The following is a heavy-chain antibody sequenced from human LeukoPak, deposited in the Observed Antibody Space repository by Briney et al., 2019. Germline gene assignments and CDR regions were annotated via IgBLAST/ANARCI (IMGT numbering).Heavy chain of an antibody. V-gene: IGHV1-18*04. J-gene: IGHJ4*02. CDR1: GYTFTSYY. CDR3: ARVEAMVYYFDY. Sequence: ASVKVSCKASGYTFTSYYMHWVRQAPGQGLEWMGWISAYNGNTNYAQKLQGRVTMTTDTSTSTAYMELRSLRSDDTAVYYCARVEAMVYYFDYWGQGTLVTVSS. CDR2: ISAYNGNT. D-gene: IGHD5-18*01.